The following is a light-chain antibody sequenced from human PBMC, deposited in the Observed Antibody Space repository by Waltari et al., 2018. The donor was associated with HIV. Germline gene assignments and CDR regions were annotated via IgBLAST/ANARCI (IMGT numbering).Light chain of an antibody. J-gene: IGLJ3*02. CDR2: DVA. Sequence: QSALTQPASVSGSPGQSLTVSCSGSGKDVGAYDSVSWFQQHPDKAPQLLIFDVAKRHSRISDRFSGSKSGNTASLTFSGLQPEDEADYFCCSYTSSDTWVFGGGTKVTVL. V-gene: IGLV2-14*03. CDR3: CSYTSSDTWV. CDR1: GKDVGAYDS.